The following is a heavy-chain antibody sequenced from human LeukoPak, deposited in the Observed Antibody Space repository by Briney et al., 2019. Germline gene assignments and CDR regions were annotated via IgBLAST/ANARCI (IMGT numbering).Heavy chain of an antibody. J-gene: IGHJ4*02. CDR2: IGYDGNKI. Sequence: PGGSLRLSCEASGFTFSSYGIQWVRQAPGKGLEWVAFIGYDGNKIYYADSVKGRFTISRDNSKNTLHLQMNSLKSEDTAVYYCAKDHKREGNRYFDYWGQGTLVTVSS. V-gene: IGHV3-30*02. CDR3: AKDHKREGNRYFDY. CDR1: GFTFSSYG.